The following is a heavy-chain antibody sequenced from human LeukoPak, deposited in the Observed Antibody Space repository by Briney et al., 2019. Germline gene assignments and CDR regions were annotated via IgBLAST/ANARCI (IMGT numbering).Heavy chain of an antibody. CDR3: ARDLWFGESSKVFPYYYYGMDV. D-gene: IGHD3-10*01. CDR1: GYTFTSYG. CDR2: IIPIFGTA. V-gene: IGHV1-69*13. J-gene: IGHJ6*02. Sequence: GASVKVSCKASGYTFTSYGISWVRQAPGQGLEWMGGIIPIFGTANYAQKFQGRVTITADESTSTAYMELSSLRSEDTAVYYCARDLWFGESSKVFPYYYYGMDVWGQGTTVTVSS.